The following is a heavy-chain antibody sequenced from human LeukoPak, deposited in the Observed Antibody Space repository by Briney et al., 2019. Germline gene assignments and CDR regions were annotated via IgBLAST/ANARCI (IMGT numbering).Heavy chain of an antibody. V-gene: IGHV4-59*08. J-gene: IGHJ4*02. D-gene: IGHD6-19*01. CDR2: IYYSGST. CDR3: ARQGYSSSYYFDY. Sequence: SETLTLTCTVSGGSISSYYWGWIRQPPGKGLEWIGYIYYSGSTNYNPSLKSRVTISVDTSKNQFSLKLSSVTAADTAVYYCARQGYSSSYYFDYWGQGTLVTVSS. CDR1: GGSISSYY.